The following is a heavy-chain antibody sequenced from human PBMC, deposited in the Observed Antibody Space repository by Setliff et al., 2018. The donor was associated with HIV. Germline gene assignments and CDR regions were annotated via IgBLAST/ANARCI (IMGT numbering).Heavy chain of an antibody. CDR3: ARGYSSSLGWFDP. J-gene: IGHJ5*02. D-gene: IGHD6-6*01. Sequence: PSETLSLTCTVSGGSITGGGYYWSWIRQHPGKGLEWIGYIYYSGSTYYNPSLKSRVSISVDTSKNQFSLKLSSVTAADTAVYYCARGYSSSLGWFDPWGQGTLVTVSS. CDR2: IYYSGST. V-gene: IGHV4-31*03. CDR1: GGSITGGGYY.